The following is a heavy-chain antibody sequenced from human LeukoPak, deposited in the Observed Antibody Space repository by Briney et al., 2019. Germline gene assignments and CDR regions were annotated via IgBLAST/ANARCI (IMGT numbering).Heavy chain of an antibody. CDR2: ISAYNGNT. J-gene: IGHJ4*02. CDR1: GYTFTSYG. Sequence: ASVKVSCKASGYTFTSYGISWVRRAPGQGLEWMGWISAYNGNTNYAQKLQGRVTMTTDTSTSTAYMELRSLRSDDTAVYYCARVGVGRGESSSWYFLVDYWGQGTLVTVSS. V-gene: IGHV1-18*01. D-gene: IGHD6-13*01. CDR3: ARVGVGRGESSSWYFLVDY.